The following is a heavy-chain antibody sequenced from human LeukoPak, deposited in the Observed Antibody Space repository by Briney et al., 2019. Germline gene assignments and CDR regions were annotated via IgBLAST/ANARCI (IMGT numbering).Heavy chain of an antibody. CDR2: IIPILAMA. Sequence: SVKVSCKASGGTFSSYAISWVRQAPGQGLEWMGRIIPILAMANYTQKFQGRITITADKSTSTAYMELSSLRSEDTAVYYCARSRIPFPLMVRRFLGYGMDVWGQGTTVTVSS. CDR1: GGTFSSYA. CDR3: ARSRIPFPLMVRRFLGYGMDV. V-gene: IGHV1-69*04. D-gene: IGHD3-10*01. J-gene: IGHJ6*02.